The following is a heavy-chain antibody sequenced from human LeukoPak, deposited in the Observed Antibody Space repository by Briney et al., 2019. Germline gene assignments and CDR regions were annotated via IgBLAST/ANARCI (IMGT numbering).Heavy chain of an antibody. J-gene: IGHJ4*02. V-gene: IGHV1-18*01. Sequence: GASVKVSCKASGYTFTSYGISWVRQAPGQGLEWMGWISAYNGYTNYAQKVQGRVTMTTNTSTSTAYMELRSLRSDDTAVYYCARVQSQLLPPLDYWGQGTLVTVSS. D-gene: IGHD2-2*01. CDR2: ISAYNGYT. CDR3: ARVQSQLLPPLDY. CDR1: GYTFTSYG.